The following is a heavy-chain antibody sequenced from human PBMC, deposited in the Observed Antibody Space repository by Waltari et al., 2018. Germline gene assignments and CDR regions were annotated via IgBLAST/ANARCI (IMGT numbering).Heavy chain of an antibody. Sequence: QVQLVQSGAEVKKPGASVKVSCRASGYSFTTSDIPWARLAPGQGLEWMGWMNPISGNTNSAQKFQGRVSMTGDPSMNTAYMELSSLTFDDTAVYYCARAVRNQLLSDPWGQGTLVVVSS. CDR1: GYSFTTSD. V-gene: IGHV1-8*02. CDR2: MNPISGNT. D-gene: IGHD2-2*01. J-gene: IGHJ5*02. CDR3: ARAVRNQLLSDP.